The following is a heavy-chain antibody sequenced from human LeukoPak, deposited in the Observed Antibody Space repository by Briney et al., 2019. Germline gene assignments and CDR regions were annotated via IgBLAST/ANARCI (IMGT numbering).Heavy chain of an antibody. Sequence: GGSLRLSCAASGFSFSSHNMNWVRQAPGKGLGWVSSISSSSTYIYYADSVKGRFTISRDNAKNSLYLQMNSLRAEDTAVYYCARGREERILRRGDAFDIWGQGTLVTVSS. J-gene: IGHJ3*02. CDR2: ISSSSTYI. CDR1: GFSFSSHN. D-gene: IGHD3-3*01. V-gene: IGHV3-21*01. CDR3: ARGREERILRRGDAFDI.